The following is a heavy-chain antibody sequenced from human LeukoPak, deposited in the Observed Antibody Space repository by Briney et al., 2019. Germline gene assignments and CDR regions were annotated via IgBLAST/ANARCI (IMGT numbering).Heavy chain of an antibody. CDR1: GGSFSGYY. CDR2: INHSGST. V-gene: IGHV4-34*01. Sequence: SETLSLTCAVYGGSFSGYYWSWIRQPPGKGLEWIGEINHSGSTNYNPSLKSRVTISVDTSKNQFSLKLSSVTAADTAQYYCARARSGAFDIWGQGALVTVSS. CDR3: ARARSGAFDI. D-gene: IGHD3-10*01. J-gene: IGHJ3*02.